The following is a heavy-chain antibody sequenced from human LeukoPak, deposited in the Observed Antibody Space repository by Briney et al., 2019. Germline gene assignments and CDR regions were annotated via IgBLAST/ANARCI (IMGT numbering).Heavy chain of an antibody. V-gene: IGHV4-4*07. D-gene: IGHD4-17*01. J-gene: IGHJ4*02. Sequence: PSETLSLTCTVSGDSISDYYWSWIRQPAGKGLEWIGRYYTSESTDYNPSLKSRVTVSVDTSKNQFFLKLSSVTAADTAVYYCARSGAYKSPPAYWGQGSLVTVSS. CDR2: YYTSEST. CDR3: ARSGAYKSPPAY. CDR1: GDSISDYY.